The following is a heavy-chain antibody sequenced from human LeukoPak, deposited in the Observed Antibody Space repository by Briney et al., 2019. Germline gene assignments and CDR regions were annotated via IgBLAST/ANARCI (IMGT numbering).Heavy chain of an antibody. Sequence: PSETLSLTCTVSGGSISSSNYFWGWIRQPPGKGLEWIGSIYYSGSTYYNPSLKSRVTISVDTSKNQFSLKLSSVTAADTAVYYCARFTPINSGYDPVDYWGQGTLVTVSS. CDR3: ARFTPINSGYDPVDY. CDR1: GGSISSSNYF. D-gene: IGHD5-12*01. J-gene: IGHJ4*02. CDR2: IYYSGST. V-gene: IGHV4-39*01.